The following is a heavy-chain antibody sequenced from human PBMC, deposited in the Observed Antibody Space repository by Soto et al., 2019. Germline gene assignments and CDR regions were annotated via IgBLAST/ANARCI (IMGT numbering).Heavy chain of an antibody. D-gene: IGHD1-26*01. V-gene: IGHV3-7*01. CDR3: ARPFPIGSFDY. J-gene: IGHJ4*02. CDR2: IKQDGSEK. Sequence: GGSLRLSCAASGFTFSSYWMGWVRQAPGKGLEWVANIKQDGSEKYYVDSVKGRFTISRDNAKNSLYLQMNSLRAEDTVVYYCARPFPIGSFDYWGQGTLVTVSS. CDR1: GFTFSSYW.